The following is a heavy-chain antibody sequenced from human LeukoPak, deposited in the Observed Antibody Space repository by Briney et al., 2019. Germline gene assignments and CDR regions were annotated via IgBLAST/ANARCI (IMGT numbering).Heavy chain of an antibody. Sequence: GGSLRLSCAASGFTFSNYWMSWVRQAPGKGLEWVANIRLDGGDKYYVDSVKGRFIISRDNAENSLYLQMNSLRAEDTGVYYCARGQMYYYDSSGYPTDYFDYWGQGTLVTVSS. D-gene: IGHD3-22*01. CDR1: GFTFSNYW. CDR2: IRLDGGDK. V-gene: IGHV3-7*03. CDR3: ARGQMYYYDSSGYPTDYFDY. J-gene: IGHJ4*02.